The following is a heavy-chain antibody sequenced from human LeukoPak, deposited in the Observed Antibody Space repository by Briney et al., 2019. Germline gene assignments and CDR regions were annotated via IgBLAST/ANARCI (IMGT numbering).Heavy chain of an antibody. D-gene: IGHD6-19*01. V-gene: IGHV4-34*01. CDR2: INHSGST. Sequence: PSETLSLTCAVYGGSFSGYYWSWIRQPPGKGLEWIGEINHSGSTNYNPSLKSRVTISVDTSKNQFSLKLSSVTAADTAVYYCAGERYSSGWYSPRGWFDPWGQGTLVTVSS. J-gene: IGHJ5*02. CDR1: GGSFSGYY. CDR3: AGERYSSGWYSPRGWFDP.